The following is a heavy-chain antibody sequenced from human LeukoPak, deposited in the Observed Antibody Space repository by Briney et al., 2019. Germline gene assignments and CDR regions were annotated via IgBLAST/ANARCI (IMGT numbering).Heavy chain of an antibody. V-gene: IGHV3-30*03. CDR3: ARGGYSYGYDAFDI. CDR1: GFTFSSYG. J-gene: IGHJ3*02. CDR2: ISYDGSNK. D-gene: IGHD5-18*01. Sequence: PGRSLRLSCAASGFTFSSYGMHWVRQAPGKGLEWVAVISYDGSNKYYADSVKGRFTISRDNSKNTLYLQMNRLRAEDTAVYYCARGGYSYGYDAFDIWGQGTMVTVSS.